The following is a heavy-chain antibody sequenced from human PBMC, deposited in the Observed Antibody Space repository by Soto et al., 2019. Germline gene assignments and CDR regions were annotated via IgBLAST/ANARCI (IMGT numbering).Heavy chain of an antibody. D-gene: IGHD3-10*01. CDR1: GFTFSSYG. CDR3: AKDEYYGSGFYAVDP. Sequence: PGGSLRLSCAASGFTFSSYGMRWVRQAPGKGLEWVAVISYDGSNKYYADSVKGRFTISRDNSKNTLYLQMNSLRAEDTAVYYCAKDEYYGSGFYAVDPWGQGTLVTVSS. CDR2: ISYDGSNK. J-gene: IGHJ5*02. V-gene: IGHV3-30*18.